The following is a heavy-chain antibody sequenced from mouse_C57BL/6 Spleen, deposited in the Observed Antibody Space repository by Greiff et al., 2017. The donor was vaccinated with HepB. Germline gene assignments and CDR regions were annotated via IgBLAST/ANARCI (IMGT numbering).Heavy chain of an antibody. CDR1: GFTFSSYA. CDR2: ISDGGSYT. CDR3: ARADDGYYTLFAY. J-gene: IGHJ3*01. D-gene: IGHD2-3*01. V-gene: IGHV5-4*03. Sequence: EVKVVESGGGLVKPGGSLKLSCAASGFTFSSYAMSWVRQTPEKRLEWVATISDGGSYTYYPDNVKGRFTISRDNAKNNLYLHMSHLKSEDTAMYYCARADDGYYTLFAYWGQGTLVTVSA.